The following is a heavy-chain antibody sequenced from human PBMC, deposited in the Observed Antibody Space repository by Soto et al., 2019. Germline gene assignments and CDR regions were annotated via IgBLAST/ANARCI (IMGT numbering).Heavy chain of an antibody. V-gene: IGHV3-64D*06. CDR1: GFTFSVYA. Sequence: EVQLVESGGGLVQPGGSLRLSCSASGFTFSVYAMHWVRQAPGKGLEYVSSISTNGGSTHYADYVKGRFTISRDNSKNTVYLQMRSLRAEETAVYYCVKGEYYFDGSAYYPFDYWGQGTLVTVSS. D-gene: IGHD3-22*01. CDR2: ISTNGGST. J-gene: IGHJ4*02. CDR3: VKGEYYFDGSAYYPFDY.